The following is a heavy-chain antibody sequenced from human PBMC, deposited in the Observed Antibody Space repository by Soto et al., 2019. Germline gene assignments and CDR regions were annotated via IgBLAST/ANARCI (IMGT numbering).Heavy chain of an antibody. V-gene: IGHV4-34*01. J-gene: IGHJ4*02. D-gene: IGHD1-1*01. Sequence: QVQLQQWGAGLLKPSETLSLTCAVYGGSFSGYYWSWIRQPPGKGLEWIGEINHSGSTNYNPSVKSRVTISVDTSKTQFSLKLSSVTAADTVVYYCAGVYCERVDYWGKGTLVTVSS. CDR1: GGSFSGYY. CDR2: INHSGST. CDR3: AGVYCERVDY.